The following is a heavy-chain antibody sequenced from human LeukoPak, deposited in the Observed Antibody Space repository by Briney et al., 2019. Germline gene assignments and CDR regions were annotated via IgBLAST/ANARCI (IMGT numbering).Heavy chain of an antibody. CDR3: ARDRGYSSGYYYTVDY. CDR1: GYTFTGYY. CDR2: INPNSGGT. V-gene: IGHV1-2*02. J-gene: IGHJ4*02. Sequence: ASVKVSCKASGYTFTGYYMHWVRQAPGQGLEWMGWINPNSGGTNYAQKFQGRVTMTTDTSTTTAYMELRSLRSDDAAVYYCARDRGYSSGYYYTVDYWGQGTLVTVSS. D-gene: IGHD6-19*01.